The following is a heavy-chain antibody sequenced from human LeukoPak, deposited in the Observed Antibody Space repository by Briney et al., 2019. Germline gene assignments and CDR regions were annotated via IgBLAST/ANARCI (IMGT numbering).Heavy chain of an antibody. D-gene: IGHD4-23*01. J-gene: IGHJ6*02. V-gene: IGHV1-69*13. CDR2: IIPIFGTA. CDR1: GYTFTSNW. Sequence: SVKVSCKASGYTFTSNWMHWVRQAPGQGLEWMGGIIPIFGTANYAQRFQGRVTITADESTSTAYMELSSLRSEDTAVYYCARGGGPPVHYYYGMDVWGQGTTVTVSS. CDR3: ARGGGPPVHYYYGMDV.